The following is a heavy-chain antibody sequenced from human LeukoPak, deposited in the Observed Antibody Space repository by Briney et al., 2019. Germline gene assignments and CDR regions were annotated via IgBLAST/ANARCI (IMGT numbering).Heavy chain of an antibody. CDR1: GFTFASYS. CDR2: ISGDSTYI. J-gene: IGHJ4*02. D-gene: IGHD1-1*01. V-gene: IGHV3-21*01. CDR3: ARVSGRLERQSDLDY. Sequence: GGSLRLSCAASGFTFASYSMNWVRQAPGKGLEWVSSISGDSTYIYNAGSVRGRFTISRDNAQASLYLQMISLRADDTAVYYCARVSGRLERQSDLDYWGQGTLVIVSS.